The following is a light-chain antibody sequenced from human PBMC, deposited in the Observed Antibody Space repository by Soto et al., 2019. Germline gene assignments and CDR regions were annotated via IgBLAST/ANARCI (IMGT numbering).Light chain of an antibody. V-gene: IGKV3-11*01. J-gene: IGKJ4*01. CDR3: QQHSDWVT. Sequence: EIVLTQSPATLSLSPGERGTLSCRASQSVSTYLAWYQQKPGQAPRLLIYGASNRATGIPARFSGSGSGTDFTLTISYIEPEDFAFYYCQQHSDWVTFGGGTKVEI. CDR1: QSVSTY. CDR2: GAS.